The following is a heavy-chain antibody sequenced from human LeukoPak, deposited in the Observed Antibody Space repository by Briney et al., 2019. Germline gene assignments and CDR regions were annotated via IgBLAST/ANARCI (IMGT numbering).Heavy chain of an antibody. CDR2: INQAGSEK. J-gene: IGHJ4*02. CDR3: AGGLGYARSY. Sequence: GGSLRLSCAASGFIFSSYWMSWVRQAPGKGLEWVANINQAGSEKYYVDSVKGRFTISRDNAKNSLFLQMNSLRAEDTAVYFCAGGLGYARSYWGQGTLVTVSS. CDR1: GFIFSSYW. D-gene: IGHD2-2*01. V-gene: IGHV3-7*05.